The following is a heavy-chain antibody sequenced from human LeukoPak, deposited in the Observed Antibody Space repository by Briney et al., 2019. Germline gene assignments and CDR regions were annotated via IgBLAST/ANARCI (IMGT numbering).Heavy chain of an antibody. CDR1: GGSISSYY. CDR2: IYYSGST. CDR3: ARSFYCSGGSCYSYYYYYYMDV. D-gene: IGHD2-15*01. J-gene: IGHJ6*03. Sequence: SETLSLTCTVSGGSISSYYWSWIRQPPGKGLEWIGYIYYSGSTNYNPSLKSRVTISVDTSQNQFSLKLSSVNAADTAVYYCARSFYCSGGSCYSYYYYYYMDVWGKGSTVTVSS. V-gene: IGHV4-59*01.